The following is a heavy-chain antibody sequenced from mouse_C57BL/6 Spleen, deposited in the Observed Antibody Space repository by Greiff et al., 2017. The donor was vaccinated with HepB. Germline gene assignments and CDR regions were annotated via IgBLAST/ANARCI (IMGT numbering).Heavy chain of an antibody. J-gene: IGHJ3*01. CDR3: ARENYGSSYLSWFAY. Sequence: VQLQESGAELARPGASVKLSCKASGYTFTSYGISWVKQRTGQGLEWIGEIYPRSGNTYYNEKFKGKATLTADKSSSTAYMELRSLTSEDSAVYFCARENYGSSYLSWFAYWGQGTLVTVSA. CDR2: IYPRSGNT. D-gene: IGHD1-1*01. CDR1: GYTFTSYG. V-gene: IGHV1-81*01.